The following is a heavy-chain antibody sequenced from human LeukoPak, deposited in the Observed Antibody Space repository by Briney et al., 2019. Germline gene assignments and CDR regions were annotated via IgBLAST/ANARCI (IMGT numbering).Heavy chain of an antibody. CDR1: GYTFTGYY. J-gene: IGHJ6*02. D-gene: IGHD1-26*01. CDR3: YSGSYYVGVRPMDV. Sequence: GASVKVSCKASGYTFTGYYMHWVRQAPGQGLEWMGWINPNSGGTNYAQKFQGRVTMTRDTPISAAYMELSRLRSDDTAVYYCYSGSYYVGVRPMDVWGQGTTVTVSS. CDR2: INPNSGGT. V-gene: IGHV1-2*02.